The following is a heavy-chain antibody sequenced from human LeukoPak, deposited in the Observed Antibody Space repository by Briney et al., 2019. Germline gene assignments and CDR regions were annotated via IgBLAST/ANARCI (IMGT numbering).Heavy chain of an antibody. J-gene: IGHJ4*02. D-gene: IGHD3-22*01. CDR2: ISYDGSNK. Sequence: GSLRLSCAASGFTFSSYAMHWVRQAPGKGLEWVAVISYDGSNKYYADSVKGRFTISRDNSKNTLYLQMNSLRAEDTAVYYCARDDRPATMIVVAADYWGQGTLVTVSS. V-gene: IGHV3-30*04. CDR3: ARDDRPATMIVVAADY. CDR1: GFTFSSYA.